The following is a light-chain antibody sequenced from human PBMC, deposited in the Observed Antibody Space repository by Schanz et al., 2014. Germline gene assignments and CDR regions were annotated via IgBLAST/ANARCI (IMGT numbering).Light chain of an antibody. CDR1: SSDVGSYNY. V-gene: IGLV2-23*02. CDR3: CSYAGSSLYV. CDR2: EVN. Sequence: QSALTQPPSASGSPGQSVTISCTGSSSDVGSYNYVSWYQQHPGKAPKLMIYEVNKRPSGVSNRFSGSKSGNTASLTISGLQAEDEADYYCCSYAGSSLYVFGTGTKLTVL. J-gene: IGLJ1*01.